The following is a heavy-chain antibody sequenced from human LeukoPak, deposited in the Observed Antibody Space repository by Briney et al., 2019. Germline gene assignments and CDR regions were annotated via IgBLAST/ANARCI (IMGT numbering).Heavy chain of an antibody. D-gene: IGHD6-13*01. CDR1: GYTFTGYY. CDR2: INPNSGGT. CDR3: ARGTWSIAAVLDY. Sequence: GASAKVSCKASGYTFTGYYMHWVRQAPGQGLEWMGWINPNSGGTNYAQKFQGRVTMTRDTSISTAYMELSRLRSDDTAVYYCARGTWSIAAVLDYWGQGTLVTVSS. V-gene: IGHV1-2*02. J-gene: IGHJ4*02.